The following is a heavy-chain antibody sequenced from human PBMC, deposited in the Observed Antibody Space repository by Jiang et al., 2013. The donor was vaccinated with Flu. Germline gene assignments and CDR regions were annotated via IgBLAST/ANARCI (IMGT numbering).Heavy chain of an antibody. CDR3: ARDSKDQQELVSFFDY. V-gene: IGHV1-18*01. J-gene: IGHJ4*02. CDR2: ISVSNGKT. CDR1: GYTFSGYG. D-gene: IGHD1-1*01. Sequence: SGAEVKKPGASVKVSCKVSGYTFSGYGISWMRQAPGQGLEWMGWISVSNGKTRYAQKFQDRVTITADTSTTTAYMELRSLRFDDTAVYFCARDSKDQQELVSFFDYWGQGTLITVSS.